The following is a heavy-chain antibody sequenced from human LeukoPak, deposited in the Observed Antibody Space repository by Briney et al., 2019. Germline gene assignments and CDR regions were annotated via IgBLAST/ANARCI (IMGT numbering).Heavy chain of an antibody. CDR1: GYTFTSYG. V-gene: IGHV1-18*01. CDR2: ISAYNGNT. CDR3: ARCSRITMVRGNYYMDV. J-gene: IGHJ6*03. D-gene: IGHD3-10*01. Sequence: GASVKVSCKASGYTFTSYGISWVRRAPGQGLEWMGWISAYNGNTNYAQKLQGRVTMTTDISTSTAYMELRSLRSDDTAVYYCARCSRITMVRGNYYMDVWGKGTTVTVSS.